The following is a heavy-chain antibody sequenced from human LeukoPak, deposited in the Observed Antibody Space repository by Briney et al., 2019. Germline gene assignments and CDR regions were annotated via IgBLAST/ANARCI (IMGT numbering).Heavy chain of an antibody. CDR3: ARNAQDIVVVPAAIRFDY. Sequence: GGSLRLSCAASGFTFSSYGMHWVRQAPGKGLEWVAVIWYDGSNKYYADSVKGRFTISRDNSKNTLYLQMNSLRAEGTAVYYCARNAQDIVVVPAAIRFDYWGQGTLVTVSS. CDR2: IWYDGSNK. CDR1: GFTFSSYG. J-gene: IGHJ4*02. D-gene: IGHD2-2*01. V-gene: IGHV3-33*01.